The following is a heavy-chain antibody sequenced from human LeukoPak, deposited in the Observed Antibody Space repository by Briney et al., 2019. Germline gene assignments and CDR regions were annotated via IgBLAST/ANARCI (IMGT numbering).Heavy chain of an antibody. CDR2: ISDSGNT. Sequence: GGSLRLSCAASGFTLSSYAMSWVRQAPGKGLEWASAISDSGNTYHADSVKGRFTISRDSSKNTLYLQMNSLRAEDTAIYYCAKNEGSGLVYYYMDVWGKGTTVTISS. D-gene: IGHD3-10*01. CDR3: AKNEGSGLVYYYMDV. V-gene: IGHV3-23*01. J-gene: IGHJ6*03. CDR1: GFTLSSYA.